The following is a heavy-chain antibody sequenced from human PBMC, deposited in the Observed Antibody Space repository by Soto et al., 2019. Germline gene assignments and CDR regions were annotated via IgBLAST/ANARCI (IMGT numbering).Heavy chain of an antibody. D-gene: IGHD6-19*01. CDR1: GGTIRSPDW. Sequence: PSETLSLTCGVSGGTIRSPDWWTWVRQPPGKGLEWIGEIFQSGSTNYTPSLESRFTISVDKSKKQFSLTLTSVTAADTAVYFCARGRGRYSSGWSWFDPWGQGSLVTVSS. J-gene: IGHJ5*02. CDR3: ARGRGRYSSGWSWFDP. V-gene: IGHV4-4*02. CDR2: IFQSGST.